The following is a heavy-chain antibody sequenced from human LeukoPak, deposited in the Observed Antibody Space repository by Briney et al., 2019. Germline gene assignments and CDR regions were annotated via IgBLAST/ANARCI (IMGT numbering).Heavy chain of an antibody. Sequence: GGSLRLSCAASGFTFNDYWMNWVRQAPGKGLEWVANIKQDGSENYYVDSVKGRFTISRDNANNSLYLQMNSLRADDTAVYYCARGLDWNCVFYYFDYWGHGTLVTVSS. V-gene: IGHV3-7*01. CDR3: ARGLDWNCVFYYFDY. J-gene: IGHJ4*01. CDR2: IKQDGSEN. D-gene: IGHD1-7*01. CDR1: GFTFNDYW.